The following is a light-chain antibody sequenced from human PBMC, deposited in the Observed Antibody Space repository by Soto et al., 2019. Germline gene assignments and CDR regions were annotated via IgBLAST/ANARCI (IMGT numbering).Light chain of an antibody. V-gene: IGKV3-20*01. J-gene: IGKJ1*01. CDR2: GAS. CDR1: ESVSSNY. Sequence: VLTQSPATLSLSPGESATLSCRASESVSSNYLAWYQQKPGQAPRLLIYGASTRATGIPDRFSGSGSGTDFTLTISSLEFGDSAVYYCQQYGSSPTWTFGQGTKVDI. CDR3: QQYGSSPTWT.